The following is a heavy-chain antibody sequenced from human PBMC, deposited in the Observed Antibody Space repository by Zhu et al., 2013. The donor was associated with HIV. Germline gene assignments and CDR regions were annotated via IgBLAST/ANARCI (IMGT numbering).Heavy chain of an antibody. D-gene: IGHD4-17*01. CDR2: IILILGRT. CDR3: ARHVGDPXYYYYGMDV. Sequence: QVQLVQSGAEVKKPGSSVKVSCKASGGTFSNYAISWVRQAPGQGLEWMGGIILILGRTNYAQKFQGRVTITADESTSTAYMELSSLRSEDTAVYYCARHVGDPXYYYYGMDVWAKGPRSPSP. CDR1: GGTFSNYA. V-gene: IGHV1-69*11. J-gene: IGHJ6*02.